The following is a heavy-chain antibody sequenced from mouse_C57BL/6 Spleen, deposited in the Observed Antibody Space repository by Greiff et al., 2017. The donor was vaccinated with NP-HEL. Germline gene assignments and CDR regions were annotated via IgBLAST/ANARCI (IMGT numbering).Heavy chain of an antibody. D-gene: IGHD2-4*01. J-gene: IGHJ4*01. CDR1: GYAFSSYW. Sequence: QVQLQQSGAELVKPGASVKISCKASGYAFSSYWMNWVKQRPGKGLEWIGQIYPGDGDTNYNGKFKGKATLTADKSSSTAYMQLSSLTSEDSAVYFCARDGRLRDAMDYWGQGTSVTVSS. CDR3: ARDGRLRDAMDY. CDR2: IYPGDGDT. V-gene: IGHV1-80*01.